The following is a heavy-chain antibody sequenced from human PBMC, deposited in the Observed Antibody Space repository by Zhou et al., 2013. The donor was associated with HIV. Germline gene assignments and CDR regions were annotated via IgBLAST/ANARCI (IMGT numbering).Heavy chain of an antibody. CDR1: GNTFSSFT. CDR2: ISAYSGDT. D-gene: IGHD2-21*01. Sequence: QLQQSGAEVKKPGASVRISCKSNGNTFSSFTIQWVRQAPGQRPEWMGWISAYSGDTRIAQKFQDRVTLNTDTSTNTAYMEVRSLRSDDTAVYYCARLFFDRFDYWGQGTLVTVSS. CDR3: ARLFFDRFDY. V-gene: IGHV1-18*01. J-gene: IGHJ4*02.